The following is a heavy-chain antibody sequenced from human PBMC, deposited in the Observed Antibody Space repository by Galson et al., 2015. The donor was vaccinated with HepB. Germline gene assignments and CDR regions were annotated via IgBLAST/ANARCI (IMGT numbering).Heavy chain of an antibody. CDR1: GFTFSSYA. V-gene: IGHV3-23*01. CDR2: ISGSGGST. Sequence: SLRLSCAASGFTFSSYAMSWVRQAPGKGLEWVSAISGSGGSTYYADSVEGRFTISRDNSKNTLYLQMNSLRAEDTAVYYCAKDSGGTVVAATPYYFDYWGQGTLVTVSS. J-gene: IGHJ4*02. D-gene: IGHD2-15*01. CDR3: AKDSGGTVVAATPYYFDY.